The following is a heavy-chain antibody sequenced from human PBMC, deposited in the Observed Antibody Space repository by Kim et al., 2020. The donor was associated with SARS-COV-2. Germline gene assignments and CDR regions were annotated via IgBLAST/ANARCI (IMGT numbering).Heavy chain of an antibody. Sequence: LSLTCAISGDSVSSNSAAWNWIRQSPSLGLAFLGRPSYNSKWFNEYAVSVTSRISVNPDTSKNHFSLHLPSVTPSDTSFYYCFLGGIWPSGFYFDL. CDR2: PSYNSKWFN. CDR3: FLGGIWPSGFYFDL. CDR1: GDSVSSNSAA. D-gene: IGHD3-10*01. J-gene: IGHJ2*01. V-gene: IGHV6-1*01.